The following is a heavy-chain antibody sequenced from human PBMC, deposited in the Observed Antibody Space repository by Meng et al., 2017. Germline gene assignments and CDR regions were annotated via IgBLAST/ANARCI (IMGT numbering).Heavy chain of an antibody. CDR1: GGTSSSYA. CDR3: ARRLSSSWGPYFDY. D-gene: IGHD6-13*01. V-gene: IGHV1-69*01. Sequence: QAQLVQSGDGVKKPWSAVKVSCKASGGTSSSYAISWVRQAPGQGLEWMGGIIPIFGTANYAQKFQGRVTITADESTSTAYMELSSLRSEDTAVYYCARRLSSSWGPYFDYWGQGTLVTVSS. J-gene: IGHJ4*02. CDR2: IIPIFGTA.